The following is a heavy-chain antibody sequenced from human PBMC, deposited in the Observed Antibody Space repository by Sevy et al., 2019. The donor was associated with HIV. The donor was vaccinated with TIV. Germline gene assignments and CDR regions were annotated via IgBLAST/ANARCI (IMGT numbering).Heavy chain of an antibody. CDR3: ARDMTGGGDCYYFDN. V-gene: IGHV1-69*13. Sequence: ASVKVSCKASGDTFRKYVISWVRQAPGQGLEWMGGIIPVYGTTNYAEKFQARVTFTGDASTSTVYMELSRLRSEDTAVYDCARDMTGGGDCYYFDNWGQGTLFTVSS. CDR1: GDTFRKYV. D-gene: IGHD2-21*02. CDR2: IIPVYGTT. J-gene: IGHJ4*02.